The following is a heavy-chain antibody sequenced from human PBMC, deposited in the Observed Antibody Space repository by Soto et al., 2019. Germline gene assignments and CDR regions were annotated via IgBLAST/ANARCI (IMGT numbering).Heavy chain of an antibody. Sequence: EVQLVESGGGLVQPGGSLRLSCAASGFTFTTHWMHWVRQVPEKGLAWVARINGDGSETTYADSVRGRLTISRDNAKNSVYLQMNSLRVEDAADYYCGREKEDEGSSSLRVYYGVDVWGQGTTVTVSS. CDR2: INGDGSET. CDR3: GREKEDEGSSSLRVYYGVDV. D-gene: IGHD6-6*01. V-gene: IGHV3-74*01. CDR1: GFTFTTHW. J-gene: IGHJ6*02.